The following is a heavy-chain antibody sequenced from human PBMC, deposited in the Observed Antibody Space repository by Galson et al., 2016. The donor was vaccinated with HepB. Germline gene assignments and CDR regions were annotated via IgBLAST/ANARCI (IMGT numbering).Heavy chain of an antibody. J-gene: IGHJ4*02. CDR1: GFTFSDYY. CDR2: ISSSGSTI. Sequence: SLRLSCAASGFTFSDYYMSWIRQAPGKGLEWVSYISSSGSTIYYADSVKGQFTISRDNDKNSVYLQMDSLRDEDTAVYYCAREADFYDSTGYFPPFAYWGQGILVTVSS. D-gene: IGHD3-22*01. V-gene: IGHV3-11*04. CDR3: AREADFYDSTGYFPPFAY.